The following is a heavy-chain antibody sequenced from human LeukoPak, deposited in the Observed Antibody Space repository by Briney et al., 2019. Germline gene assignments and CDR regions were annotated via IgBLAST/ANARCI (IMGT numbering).Heavy chain of an antibody. D-gene: IGHD6-19*01. Sequence: PGGSLRLSCTASGFAFSSYAMSWVRQAPGVGLEWVAVISYDGSNKYYADSVKGRFTISRDNSKNTLYLQMNSLRAEDTAVYYCARVSVAVAGTGGDYWGQGTLVTVSS. V-gene: IGHV3-30-3*01. CDR2: ISYDGSNK. CDR1: GFAFSSYA. J-gene: IGHJ4*02. CDR3: ARVSVAVAGTGGDY.